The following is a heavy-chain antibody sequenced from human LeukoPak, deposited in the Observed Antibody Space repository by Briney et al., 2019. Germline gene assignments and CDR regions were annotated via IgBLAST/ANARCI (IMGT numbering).Heavy chain of an antibody. CDR2: ISAYNGNT. D-gene: IGHD5-18*01. CDR3: ARDRAYSYGHYYYYYYMDV. V-gene: IGHV1-18*01. Sequence: ASVKVSCKASGYTFTSYGISWVRQAPGQGLEWMGWISAYNGNTNYAQKLQGRVTMTTDTSTSTAYMELSSLRSEDTAVYYCARDRAYSYGHYYYYYYMDVWGKGTTVTVSS. CDR1: GYTFTSYG. J-gene: IGHJ6*03.